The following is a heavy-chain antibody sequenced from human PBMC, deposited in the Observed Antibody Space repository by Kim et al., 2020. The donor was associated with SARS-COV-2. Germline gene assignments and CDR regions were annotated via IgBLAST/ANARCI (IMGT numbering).Heavy chain of an antibody. CDR2: IDPSDSYA. J-gene: IGHJ1*01. CDR1: GYSFTDYW. D-gene: IGHD3-10*01. Sequence: GESLKISCKGSGYSFTDYWISWVRQMPGKGLEWMGKIDPSDSYANYSPSFEGRVTISADKSISTAYLQWNSLKASDTAMYYCARLPRRFGELLEYFQNWGQGTLLTVSS. V-gene: IGHV5-10-1*01. CDR3: ARLPRRFGELLEYFQN.